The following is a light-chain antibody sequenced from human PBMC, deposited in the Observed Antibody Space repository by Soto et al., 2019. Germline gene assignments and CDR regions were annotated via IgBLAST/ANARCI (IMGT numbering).Light chain of an antibody. V-gene: IGLV1-40*01. J-gene: IGLJ2*01. CDR3: QSYDSSLSGSVV. CDR2: GDT. CDR1: SSNIGAGYD. Sequence: QSALTQPPSVSGAPGQRVTISCTGSSSNIGAGYDVHWYQQLPGTAPKLLIYGDTNRPSGVPDRFSGSKSDTSASLAITGLQAEDEADYYCQSYDSSLSGSVVFGGGTKVTVL.